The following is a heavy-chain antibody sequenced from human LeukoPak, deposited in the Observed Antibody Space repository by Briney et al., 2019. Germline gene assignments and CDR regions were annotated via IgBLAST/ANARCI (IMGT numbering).Heavy chain of an antibody. CDR2: MNPNSVNT. CDR3: ARAVQCSGGSCYSGLIADFGTHHPADY. D-gene: IGHD2-15*01. J-gene: IGHJ4*02. Sequence: ASVKVSCKASGYTFTSYDINWVRQATGQGLEWMGWMNPNSVNTGYAQKFQGRVTMARNTSISTAYMELSSLRSEDTAVYYCARAVQCSGGSCYSGLIADFGTHHPADYWGQGTLVTVSS. CDR1: GYTFTSYD. V-gene: IGHV1-8*01.